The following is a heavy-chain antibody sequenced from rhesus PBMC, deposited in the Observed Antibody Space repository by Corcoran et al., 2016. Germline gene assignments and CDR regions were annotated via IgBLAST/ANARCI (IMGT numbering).Heavy chain of an antibody. J-gene: IGHJ4*01. D-gene: IGHD4-29*01. CDR1: GVSLSLYW. CDR2: IYGGSGST. CDR3: AKDIGIDGSNYDY. V-gene: IGHV4-147*01. Sequence: QVQLQESGPGVVKPSETLSLTCAVSGVSLSLYWWGWIRPPPRTGLEWIGHIYGGSGSTSYNPSLKSRVTISSDTSKNHFSLKLSSVTAADTAVYYCAKDIGIDGSNYDYWGQGVLVTVSS.